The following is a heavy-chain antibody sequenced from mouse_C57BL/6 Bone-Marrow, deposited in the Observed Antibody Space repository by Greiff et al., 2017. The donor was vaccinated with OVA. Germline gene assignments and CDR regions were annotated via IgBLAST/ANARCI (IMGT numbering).Heavy chain of an antibody. Sequence: QVQLQQPGAELVMPGASVKLSCKASGYTFTSYWMHWVKQRPGQGLEWIGEIDPSDSYTNYNQQFMGKSTLTVDESSNTAYMQISSMTSEDSAVYYCAVMDTVVPLYFDYWGQGTTLTVSS. CDR2: IDPSDSYT. J-gene: IGHJ2*01. CDR3: AVMDTVVPLYFDY. CDR1: GYTFTSYW. D-gene: IGHD1-1*01. V-gene: IGHV1-69*01.